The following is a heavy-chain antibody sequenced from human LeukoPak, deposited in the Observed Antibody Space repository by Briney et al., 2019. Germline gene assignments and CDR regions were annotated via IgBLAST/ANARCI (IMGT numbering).Heavy chain of an antibody. CDR2: SSWNSGTI. V-gene: IGHV3-9*01. J-gene: IGHJ3*01. CDR3: AKGLAVGTSPRVYAFDV. D-gene: IGHD1/OR15-1a*01. Sequence: PGRSLRLSCAASGFTFSDYAMHWVRQVPGKGLEWVGGSSWNSGTIAYGESVKGRATISRDNARNSLYLEVNSLRVEDTALYYCAKGLAVGTSPRVYAFDVWGQGSLVTVSS. CDR1: GFTFSDYA.